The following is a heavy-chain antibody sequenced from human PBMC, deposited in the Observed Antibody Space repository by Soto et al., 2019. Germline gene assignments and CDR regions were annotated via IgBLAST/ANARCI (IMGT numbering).Heavy chain of an antibody. CDR2: IKEDGREK. J-gene: IGHJ2*01. V-gene: IGHV3-7*01. D-gene: IGHD1-1*01. Sequence: EAQLVESGGGLVQPGGSLRLSCAASGFTFSNYWMSWVRQAPGKGLEWVANIKEDGREKYSVDSVKGRFTISRDNAKDSLYLQMISLRGEDTAVYYCARRWYKGYFDLWGRDTLVTVSS. CDR1: GFTFSNYW. CDR3: ARRWYKGYFDL.